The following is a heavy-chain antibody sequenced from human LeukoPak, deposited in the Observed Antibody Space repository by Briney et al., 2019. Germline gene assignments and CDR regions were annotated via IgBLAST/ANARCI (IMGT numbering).Heavy chain of an antibody. CDR1: GFTFSSYS. D-gene: IGHD2-21*01. CDR2: ISSSSSTI. V-gene: IGHV3-48*01. J-gene: IGHJ4*02. CDR3: ARVSLSGGEHY. Sequence: PGGPLRLSCAASGFTFSSYSMNWVRQAPGKGLEWVSYISSSSSTIYYADSVKGRFTISRDNAKNSLYLQMNSLRAEDTAVYYCARVSLSGGEHYWGQGTLVTVSS.